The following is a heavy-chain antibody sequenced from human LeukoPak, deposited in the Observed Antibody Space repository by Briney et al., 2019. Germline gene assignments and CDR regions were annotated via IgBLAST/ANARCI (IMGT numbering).Heavy chain of an antibody. CDR3: ARVKHYDYPNYYMDV. J-gene: IGHJ6*03. CDR1: GYTFTSYG. V-gene: IGHV1-18*01. D-gene: IGHD3-16*01. Sequence: ASVKVSCKASGYTFTSYGISWVRQAPGQGLEWMGWISAYNGNTNYAQKLQGRVTMTTDTSTSTAYMELRSLRSDDTAVYYCARVKHYDYPNYYMDVWGKGTTVTISS. CDR2: ISAYNGNT.